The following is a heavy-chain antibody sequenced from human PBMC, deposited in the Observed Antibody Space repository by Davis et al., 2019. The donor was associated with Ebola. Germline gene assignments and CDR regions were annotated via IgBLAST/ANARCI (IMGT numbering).Heavy chain of an antibody. CDR3: ARWGYSSSWPLLNWFDP. V-gene: IGHV1-69*04. Sequence: SVKVSCKASGYTFTSYGISWVRQAPGQGLEWMGRIIPILGIANYAQKFQGRVTITADKSTSTAYMELSSLRSEDTAVYYCARWGYSSSWPLLNWFDPWGQGTLVTVSS. CDR2: IIPILGIA. D-gene: IGHD6-13*01. J-gene: IGHJ5*02. CDR1: GYTFTSYG.